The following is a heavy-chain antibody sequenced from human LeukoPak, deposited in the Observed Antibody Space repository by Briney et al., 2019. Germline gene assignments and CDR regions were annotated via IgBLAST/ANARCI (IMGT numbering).Heavy chain of an antibody. D-gene: IGHD3-22*01. Sequence: GGSLRLSCAASGFTFSDYYMSWIRQAPGKGLEWVSYISSSGSTIYYADSVKGRFTISRDNSKNTLYLQMNSLRAEDTAVYYCAREKMIVGFDYWGQGTLVTVSS. CDR2: ISSSGSTI. CDR3: AREKMIVGFDY. V-gene: IGHV3-11*04. CDR1: GFTFSDYY. J-gene: IGHJ4*02.